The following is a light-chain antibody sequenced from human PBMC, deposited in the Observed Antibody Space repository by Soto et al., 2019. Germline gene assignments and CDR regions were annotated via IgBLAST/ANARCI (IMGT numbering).Light chain of an antibody. Sequence: DLQMTQSLSTLSASVGDRVTITCRASQSISSWLAWYQQKPGKAPKLLIYDASSLESGVPLRFSGSGSGTDFTLTISSLQPDDFATYYCQEYSSYSTFGGGTKVDI. CDR1: QSISSW. CDR2: DAS. CDR3: QEYSSYST. J-gene: IGKJ4*01. V-gene: IGKV1-5*01.